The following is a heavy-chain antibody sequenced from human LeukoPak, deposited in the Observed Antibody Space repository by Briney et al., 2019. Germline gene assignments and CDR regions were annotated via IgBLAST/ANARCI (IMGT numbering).Heavy chain of an antibody. CDR3: AKASSGWTPYYFDY. CDR1: GFAFSTYS. V-gene: IGHV3-21*01. D-gene: IGHD6-19*01. Sequence: GGSLRLSCVASGFAFSTYSMNWVRQAPGKGLEWVSSISSGSSSIYYADSVKGRFTIFRDNAKNSLYLQMNSLRAEDTAIYYCAKASSGWTPYYFDYWGQGTLVTVSS. CDR2: ISSGSSSI. J-gene: IGHJ4*02.